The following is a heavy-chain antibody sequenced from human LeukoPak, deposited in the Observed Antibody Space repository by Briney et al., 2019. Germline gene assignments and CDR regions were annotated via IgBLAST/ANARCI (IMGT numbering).Heavy chain of an antibody. Sequence: ASVKVSCKASGYTFTSYGISWVRQAPGQGLEWMGWISAYNGNTNYAQKFQGRVTMTRDTSINTAYMELSRLRSDDTAIYYCTRDHDYGDYPPLDSAWGQGTLVTVSS. CDR1: GYTFTSYG. D-gene: IGHD4-17*01. V-gene: IGHV1-18*01. J-gene: IGHJ4*02. CDR3: TRDHDYGDYPPLDSA. CDR2: ISAYNGNT.